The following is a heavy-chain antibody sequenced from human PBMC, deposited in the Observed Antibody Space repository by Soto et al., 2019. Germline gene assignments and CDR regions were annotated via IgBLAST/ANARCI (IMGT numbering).Heavy chain of an antibody. D-gene: IGHD2-21*02. V-gene: IGHV3-23*01. CDR3: AKNGCGGDCYSSVAGNWFDP. Sequence: EVQLLESGGGLVQPGGSLRLSCVASGFTFSGNVMSWVRQAPGKGLEWISIISGSGVSTYYADSVKGRLTISRDNSNNTLYLQMHSLTAADTAVYYCAKNGCGGDCYSSVAGNWFDPWGQGTLVTVSS. CDR1: GFTFSGNV. J-gene: IGHJ5*02. CDR2: ISGSGVST.